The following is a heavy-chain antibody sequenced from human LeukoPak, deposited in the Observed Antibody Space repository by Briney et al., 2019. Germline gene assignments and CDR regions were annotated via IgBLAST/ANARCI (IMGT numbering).Heavy chain of an antibody. CDR3: ASIPHSFGVAREDDAFDI. D-gene: IGHD3-3*01. J-gene: IGHJ3*02. Sequence: ASVKVSCKASGGTFSSYAISWVRQAPGQGLEWMGGIIPIFGTANYAQKFQGRVTITADKSTSTAYMELSSLRSEDTAVYYCASIPHSFGVAREDDAFDIWGQGTMVTVSS. CDR2: IIPIFGTA. V-gene: IGHV1-69*06. CDR1: GGTFSSYA.